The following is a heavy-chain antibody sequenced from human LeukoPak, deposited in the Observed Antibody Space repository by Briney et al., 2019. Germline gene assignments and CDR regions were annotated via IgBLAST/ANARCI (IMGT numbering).Heavy chain of an antibody. CDR2: ISADSGNT. CDR1: GYTFFSYG. D-gene: IGHD6-19*01. Sequence: GASVKVSCKTSGYTFFSYGITWVRQSPVQGVEWMGWISADSGNTHYGKEFQGRVTMTKDTSTSTVYMELRSLRSDDTAIYYCARDSYRSGSSDFWGQGTLVTVSS. V-gene: IGHV1-18*04. CDR3: ARDSYRSGSSDF. J-gene: IGHJ4*02.